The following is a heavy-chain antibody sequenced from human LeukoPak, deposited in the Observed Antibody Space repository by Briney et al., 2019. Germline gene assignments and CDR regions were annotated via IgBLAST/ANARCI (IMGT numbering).Heavy chain of an antibody. Sequence: GGSLRLSCAASGFTFSNYDMNWVRQAAGKGLEWVSYISGSGNTIYYVDSVKGRFTISRDSAKSSLYLQMNSLRAEDTAVYYCARVRGYRYGFSWGQGTLVTVSS. J-gene: IGHJ5*02. D-gene: IGHD5-18*01. CDR2: ISGSGNTI. CDR3: ARVRGYRYGFS. V-gene: IGHV3-48*03. CDR1: GFTFSNYD.